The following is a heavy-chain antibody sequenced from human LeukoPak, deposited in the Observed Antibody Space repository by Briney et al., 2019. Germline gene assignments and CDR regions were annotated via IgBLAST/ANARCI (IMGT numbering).Heavy chain of an antibody. Sequence: GGSLRLSCAASGFTFSSYEMNWVRQAPGKGLEWVSYISSSGSTIYYADSVKGRFTISRDNAKNTLYMQMNSLRAEDTAVYYCARRRGYSSSWYRRELNWFDPWGQGTLVTVSS. J-gene: IGHJ5*02. V-gene: IGHV3-48*03. CDR1: GFTFSSYE. CDR3: ARRRGYSSSWYRRELNWFDP. D-gene: IGHD6-13*01. CDR2: ISSSGSTI.